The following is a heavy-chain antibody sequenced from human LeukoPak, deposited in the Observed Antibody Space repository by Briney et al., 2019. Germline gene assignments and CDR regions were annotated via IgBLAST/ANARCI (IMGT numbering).Heavy chain of an antibody. D-gene: IGHD1-26*01. CDR3: ARGGAHYYYYMDV. CDR1: GYSISSGYY. Sequence: SETLSLTCTVSGYSISSGYYWSWIRQSPGKGLEWIGYIYYSGTTNYDPSLKSRVTISIDTSRNQFSLELTSVTAADTAVYYCARGGAHYYYYMDVWGEGTTVTVSS. CDR2: IYYSGTT. V-gene: IGHV4-61*01. J-gene: IGHJ6*03.